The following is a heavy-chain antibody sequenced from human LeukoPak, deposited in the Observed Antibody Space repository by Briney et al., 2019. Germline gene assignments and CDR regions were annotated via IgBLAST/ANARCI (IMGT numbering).Heavy chain of an antibody. Sequence: KPSETLSLTRTVSGGSISSYYWSWIRQPAGKGLEWIGRIYTSGSTNYNPSLKSRVTMSVDTSKNQFSLKLSSVTAADTAVYYCARVRGTGYSYYFDYWGQGTLVTVSS. CDR2: IYTSGST. CDR1: GGSISSYY. V-gene: IGHV4-4*07. J-gene: IGHJ4*02. D-gene: IGHD3/OR15-3a*01. CDR3: ARVRGTGYSYYFDY.